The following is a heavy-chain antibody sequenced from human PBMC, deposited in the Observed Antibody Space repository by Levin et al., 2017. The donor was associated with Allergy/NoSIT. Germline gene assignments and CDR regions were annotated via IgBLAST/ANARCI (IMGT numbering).Heavy chain of an antibody. CDR2: IWYDGNHK. D-gene: IGHD4-17*01. CDR3: ASGSTVSLYYFDY. V-gene: IGHV3-33*01. Sequence: AGGSLRLSCAASGFPFSAYGMHWVRQAPDEGLEWVAVIWYDGNHKFYADSVKGRFTISRDNSKNMLYLQMDSLRVEDTAVYYCASGSTVSLYYFDYWGQGTLVSVSS. CDR1: GFPFSAYG. J-gene: IGHJ4*02.